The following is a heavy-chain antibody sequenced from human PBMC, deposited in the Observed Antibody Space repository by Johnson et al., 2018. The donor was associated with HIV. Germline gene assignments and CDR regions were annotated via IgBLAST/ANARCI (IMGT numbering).Heavy chain of an antibody. CDR1: GFTFSNYW. CDR3: ARVLTTRGAFDI. V-gene: IGHV3-7*05. J-gene: IGHJ3*02. D-gene: IGHD3-9*01. Sequence: EQLVESGGDLVQPGGSLRLSCAASGFTFSNYWMSWVRQAPGKGLEWVATIKQDGSEKYYVDSVKGRFTISRDNAKNSLYLQMNSLRADDTAVYYCARVLTTRGAFDIWGQGTMVTVSS. CDR2: IKQDGSEK.